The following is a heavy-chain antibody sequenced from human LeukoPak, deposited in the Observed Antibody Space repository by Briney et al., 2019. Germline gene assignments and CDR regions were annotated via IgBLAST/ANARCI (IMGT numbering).Heavy chain of an antibody. CDR1: GLTFSSYE. V-gene: IGHV3-48*03. CDR3: ARDTMVRGVIV. Sequence: GGSLRLSCAASGLTFSSYEMNWVRQAPGKGLEWVSYISSSGSTIYYADSVKGRFTISRDNAKNSLYLQMNSLRAEDTAVYYCARDTMVRGVIVWGQGTLVTVSS. D-gene: IGHD3-10*01. CDR2: ISSSGSTI. J-gene: IGHJ4*02.